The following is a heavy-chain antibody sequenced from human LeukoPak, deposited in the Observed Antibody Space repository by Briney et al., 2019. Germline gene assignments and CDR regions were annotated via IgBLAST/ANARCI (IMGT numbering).Heavy chain of an antibody. CDR3: ARSRERICSPTPRYVDLQAR. Sequence: SETLSLTCTVSGGSISSGSYYWTWIRQPAGKGLEWIGRIYISESANYNSSLKSRVTISVDTSKNQFSLKLSSVTAADTAVYYCARSRERICSPTPRYVDLQARWGQGTLVTVSS. J-gene: IGHJ4*02. D-gene: IGHD2-2*01. CDR2: IYISESA. V-gene: IGHV4-61*02. CDR1: GGSISSGSYY.